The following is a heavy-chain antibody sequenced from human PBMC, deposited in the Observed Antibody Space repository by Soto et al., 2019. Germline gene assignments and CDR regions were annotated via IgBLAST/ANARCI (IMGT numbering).Heavy chain of an antibody. V-gene: IGHV3-7*03. D-gene: IGHD2-2*02. CDR3: ARLLLYSTSGRGWFDP. J-gene: IGHJ5*02. CDR2: IKHDGSQS. Sequence: DVQLVESGGGLVQPGGSQRLSCITSGYTIRKFWMSWVRQAPGKGLEWVTNIKHDGSQSYYEDSVKGRFTISRDNAKNSLYLQVNSLRVDDTAVYFCARLLLYSTSGRGWFDPRGQGTLVTVSS. CDR1: GYTIRKFW.